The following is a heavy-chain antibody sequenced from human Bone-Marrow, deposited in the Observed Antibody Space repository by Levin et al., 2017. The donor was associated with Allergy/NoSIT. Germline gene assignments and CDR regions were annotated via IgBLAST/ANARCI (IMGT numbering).Heavy chain of an antibody. J-gene: IGHJ4*02. D-gene: IGHD3-10*01. CDR2: VSWDGGSA. V-gene: IGHV3-43D*03. CDR1: GFIFDDYA. CDR3: AKDKLSHAPSGIDY. Sequence: ETLSLTCAASGFIFDDYAMHWVRQAPGKGLEWVSLVSWDGGSAYYADSVKGRFTISRDNSKNSLYLQMHTLGAEDTALYYCAKDKLSHAPSGIDYWGQGTLVTVSS.